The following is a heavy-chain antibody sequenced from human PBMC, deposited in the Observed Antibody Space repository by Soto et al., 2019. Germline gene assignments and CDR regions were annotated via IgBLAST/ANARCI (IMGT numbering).Heavy chain of an antibody. V-gene: IGHV1-8*02. J-gene: IGHJ4*02. Sequence: QVQLVQSGAEVEKPGASVKVSCQASGYKLNTYDINWWRQATGQGLEWMGWMSPSSGNTGHAQKFQGRVTMTRDTSVSTAYMELNSLTSDDTAVYYCARGITQGYDYWGQGTRVTVSS. D-gene: IGHD1-20*01. CDR1: GYKLNTYD. CDR2: MSPSSGNT. CDR3: ARGITQGYDY.